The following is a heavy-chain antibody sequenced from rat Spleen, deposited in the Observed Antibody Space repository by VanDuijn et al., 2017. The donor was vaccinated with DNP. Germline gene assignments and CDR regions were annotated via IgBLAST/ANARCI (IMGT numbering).Heavy chain of an antibody. Sequence: EVQLVESGGGPVQPGRSLKLSCVASGFIFSNYWMTWIRQAPGKGLEWVASITNTGGSIYYPDSVKGRFTISRDNAQNTLYLQMNSLRSEDTATYYCTRPGSPYYFDHWGQGVMVTVSS. J-gene: IGHJ2*01. CDR1: GFIFSNYW. CDR2: ITNTGGSI. V-gene: IGHV5-31*01. CDR3: TRPGSPYYFDH. D-gene: IGHD5-1*01.